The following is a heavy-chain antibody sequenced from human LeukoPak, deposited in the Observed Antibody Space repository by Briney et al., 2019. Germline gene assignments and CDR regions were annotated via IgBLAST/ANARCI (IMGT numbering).Heavy chain of an antibody. CDR3: ARTDSTSAGYFDY. CDR1: GFTFSSYW. J-gene: IGHJ4*02. Sequence: GGSLRLSCAASGFTFSSYWMSWVRQAPGKGLEWVANIKQDGSEKYYVDSVKGRFTISRDNAKNSVYLQMNNLRVEDTAVYYCARTDSTSAGYFDYWGQGTLVTVSS. V-gene: IGHV3-7*01. CDR2: IKQDGSEK. D-gene: IGHD2-2*01.